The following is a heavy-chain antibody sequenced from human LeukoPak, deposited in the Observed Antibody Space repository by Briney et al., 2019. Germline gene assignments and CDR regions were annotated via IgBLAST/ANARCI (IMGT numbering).Heavy chain of an antibody. D-gene: IGHD3-22*01. Sequence: SVKVSCKASGDTFSRYAINWVRQAPGQGLEWMGRIIPILGISNYAQKFQDRVTIAADKSTSTGYMEMSSLRSEDTAVYYCARGYYYDSSDWLDPWGQGTLVTVSS. CDR1: GDTFSRYA. CDR3: ARGYYYDSSDWLDP. J-gene: IGHJ5*02. CDR2: IIPILGIS. V-gene: IGHV1-69*04.